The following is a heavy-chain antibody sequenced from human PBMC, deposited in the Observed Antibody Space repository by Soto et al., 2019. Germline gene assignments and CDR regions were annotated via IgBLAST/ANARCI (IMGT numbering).Heavy chain of an antibody. V-gene: IGHV1-2*04. D-gene: IGHD7-27*01. CDR1: GYTFTGYY. CDR3: ASCQLTGEDSDAFDI. CDR2: INPNSGGT. Sequence: ASVKVSCKASGYTFTGYYMHWVRQAPGQGLEWMGWINPNSGGTNYAQKFQGWVTMTRDTSISTAYMELSRLRSDDTAVYYCASCQLTGEDSDAFDIWGQGTMVTVSS. J-gene: IGHJ3*02.